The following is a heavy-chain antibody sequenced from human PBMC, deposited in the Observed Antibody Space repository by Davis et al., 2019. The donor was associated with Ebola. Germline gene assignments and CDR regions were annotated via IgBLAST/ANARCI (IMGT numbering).Heavy chain of an antibody. CDR1: GGSVSSGSYY. Sequence: MPSETLSLTCTVSGGSVSSGSYYWSWIRQPPGKGLEWIGYIYHTGRTYYNPSLKSRVTISVDRSKNQFSLKLSSVTAADTAVYYCARASWLGTGAYEWGQGTLVTVSS. J-gene: IGHJ4*02. V-gene: IGHV4-61*01. CDR2: IYHTGRT. D-gene: IGHD1-1*01. CDR3: ARASWLGTGAYE.